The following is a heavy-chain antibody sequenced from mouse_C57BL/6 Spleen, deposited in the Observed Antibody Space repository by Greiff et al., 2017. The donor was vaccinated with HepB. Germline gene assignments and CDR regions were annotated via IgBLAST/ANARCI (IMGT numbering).Heavy chain of an antibody. CDR1: GYTFTSYW. CDR3: ARRNYDHWYFDV. V-gene: IGHV1-69*01. CDR2: IDPSDSYT. Sequence: QVQLKESGAELVMPGASVKLSCKASGYTFTSYWMHWVKQRPGQGLEWIGEIDPSDSYTNYNQKFKGKSTLTVDKSSSTAYMQLSSLTSEDSAVYYCARRNYDHWYFDVWGTGTTVTVSS. J-gene: IGHJ1*03. D-gene: IGHD2-4*01.